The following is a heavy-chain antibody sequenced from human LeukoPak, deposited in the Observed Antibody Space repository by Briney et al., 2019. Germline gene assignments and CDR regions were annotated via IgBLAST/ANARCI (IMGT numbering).Heavy chain of an antibody. V-gene: IGHV3-21*01. CDR1: GFTFSDNY. Sequence: PGGSLRLSCAASGFTFSDNYMTWVRQAPGKGLEWVSSISSRSSYIYYADSVKGRFTISRDNAKNSLYLQMNSLRAEDTAVYYCASAPVITMGRYDAFDIWGQGTMVTVSS. CDR2: ISSRSSYI. J-gene: IGHJ3*02. D-gene: IGHD3-10*01. CDR3: ASAPVITMGRYDAFDI.